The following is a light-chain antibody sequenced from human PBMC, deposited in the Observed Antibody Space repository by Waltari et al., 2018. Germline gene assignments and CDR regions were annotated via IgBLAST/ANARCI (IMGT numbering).Light chain of an antibody. CDR3: ATWDRILSAVI. J-gene: IGLJ2*01. CDR1: TSNLGGNY. CDR2: SNS. Sequence: QSVLTQPPSVSAAPGQQVPISCSGSTSNLGGNYLSWYQRLPGKDPRLLIFSNSERPSGIPDRFYGSKSDTSATLGITGLQTGDEADYYCATWDRILSAVIIGGGTKLTVL. V-gene: IGLV1-51*01.